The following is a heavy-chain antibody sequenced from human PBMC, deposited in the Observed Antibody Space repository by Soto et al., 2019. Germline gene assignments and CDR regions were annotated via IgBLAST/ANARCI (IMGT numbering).Heavy chain of an antibody. CDR2: INAGNGNT. D-gene: IGHD3-10*01. CDR1: GYTFTSYA. CDR3: ARDQKGGYYGSGSYTYYFDY. Sequence: ASVKVSCKASGYTFTSYAMHWVRQAPGQRLEWMGWINAGNGNTKYSQKFQGRVTITRDTSASTAYMELSSLRSEDTAVYYCARDQKGGYYGSGSYTYYFDYWGQGTLVTVSS. V-gene: IGHV1-3*01. J-gene: IGHJ4*02.